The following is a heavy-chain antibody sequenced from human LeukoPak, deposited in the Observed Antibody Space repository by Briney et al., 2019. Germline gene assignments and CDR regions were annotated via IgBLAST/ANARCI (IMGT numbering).Heavy chain of an antibody. Sequence: PGGSLRLSCAASGFTFSSYAVSWVRQAPGKGLEWGSAIGGSGVNTYYADSVKGRSTISRDNSKNTLYLQMNSLRADDTAVYYCAKDRGDRYHWNFDYWGQGTLVTISS. CDR3: AKDRGDRYHWNFDY. D-gene: IGHD1-20*01. CDR2: IGGSGVNT. V-gene: IGHV3-23*01. CDR1: GFTFSSYA. J-gene: IGHJ4*02.